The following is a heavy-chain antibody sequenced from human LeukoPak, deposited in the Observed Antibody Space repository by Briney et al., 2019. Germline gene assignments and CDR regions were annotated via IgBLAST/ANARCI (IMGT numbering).Heavy chain of an antibody. D-gene: IGHD3-3*01. V-gene: IGHV4-4*07. CDR1: GGSISSYY. Sequence: SETLSLTCTVSGGSISSYYWSWIRQPAGKGLEWIGRIYTSGSTNYNPSLKSRVTMSVDTSKNHFSLKLRSVTAADTAVYHCAKENDSWSGCFDYWGQGTLVTVSS. CDR2: IYTSGST. CDR3: AKENDSWSGCFDY. J-gene: IGHJ4*02.